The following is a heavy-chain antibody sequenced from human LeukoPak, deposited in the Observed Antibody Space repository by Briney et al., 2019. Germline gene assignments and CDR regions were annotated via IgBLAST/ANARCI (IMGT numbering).Heavy chain of an antibody. CDR2: ISGDESTT. V-gene: IGHV3-74*01. J-gene: IGHJ4*02. Sequence: GSLRLSCTVSGFTFSSYWMHWVRQGPGKGLVWVSRISGDESTTSYADSVKGRFTIFRDNAKNTLFLQMNSLRVEDTAVYYCARGTCSSTSCPYDYWGQGTLVTVSS. CDR3: ARGTCSSTSCPYDY. CDR1: GFTFSSYW. D-gene: IGHD2-2*01.